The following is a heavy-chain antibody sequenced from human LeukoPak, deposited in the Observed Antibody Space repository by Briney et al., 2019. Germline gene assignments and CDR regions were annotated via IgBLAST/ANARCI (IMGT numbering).Heavy chain of an antibody. D-gene: IGHD1-26*01. CDR3: ARTPTVYLDA. CDR2: ISHTDGS. V-gene: IGHV4-59*01. J-gene: IGHJ4*02. Sequence: SETLSLTCFVSGDSISRYYWTWIRQPPGKGLEWIGYISHTDGSKYDPSLRSRVFMSLDTSNNRLSLTLSSVTAADTATYYCARTPTVYLDAWGQGTLVTVSS. CDR1: GDSISRYY.